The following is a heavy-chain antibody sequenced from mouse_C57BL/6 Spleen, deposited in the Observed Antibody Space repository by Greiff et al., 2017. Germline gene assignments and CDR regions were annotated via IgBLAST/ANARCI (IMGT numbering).Heavy chain of an antibody. CDR3: ARDNYLYYYAMDY. CDR1: GFTFSDYG. Sequence: EVKLVESGGGLVKPGGSLKLSCAASGFTFSDYGMHWVRQAPEKGLEWVAYISSGSSTIYYADTMKGRFTISRDNAKNTLFLKMTSLRSEDTAMYYCARDNYLYYYAMDYWGQGTSVTVSS. J-gene: IGHJ4*01. V-gene: IGHV5-17*01. CDR2: ISSGSSTI. D-gene: IGHD1-3*01.